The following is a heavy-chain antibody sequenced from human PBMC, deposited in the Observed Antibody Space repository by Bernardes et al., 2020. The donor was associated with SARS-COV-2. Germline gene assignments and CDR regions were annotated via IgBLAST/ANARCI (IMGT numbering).Heavy chain of an antibody. CDR2: IWYDGGNK. CDR3: ASDPGTPPYYYGMDV. CDR1: GFTFRNYG. Sequence: GGSLRLSCAASGFTFRNYGMHWVRQAPGKGLEWVAVIWYDGGNKYSAESVKGRFTISRDNSKNTLYLQMNSLRAEDTAVYYCASDPGTPPYYYGMDVWGQGTTVTVSS. J-gene: IGHJ6*02. V-gene: IGHV3-33*01. D-gene: IGHD6-13*01.